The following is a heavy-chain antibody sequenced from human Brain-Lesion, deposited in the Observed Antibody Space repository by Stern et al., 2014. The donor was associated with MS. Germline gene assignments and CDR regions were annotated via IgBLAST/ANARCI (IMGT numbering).Heavy chain of an antibody. Sequence: EVQLVESGGGFVKPGGSLRLSCAGSGFTFSNVWMNWVRQAPGQGLEWVARVKSRGDGGTSDYGAPVKGRFTISRDDSKNTLYLQIDNLRAEDTAVYYCTTIGYSASRSGFFDFWGQGTLVTVSS. D-gene: IGHD5-18*01. V-gene: IGHV3-15*05. J-gene: IGHJ4*02. CDR2: VKSRGDGGTS. CDR3: TTIGYSASRSGFFDF. CDR1: GFTFSNVW.